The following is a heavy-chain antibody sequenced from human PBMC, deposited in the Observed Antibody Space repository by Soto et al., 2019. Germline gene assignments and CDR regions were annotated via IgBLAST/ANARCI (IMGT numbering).Heavy chain of an antibody. J-gene: IGHJ3*02. CDR3: ARYPLVRFMEWSHDAFDI. Sequence: GESLKISCKGSGYSFTSYWIGWVRQMPGKGLEWMGIIYPGDSDTRYSPSFQGQVTISADKSISTAYLQWSSLKASDTAMYYCARYPLVRFMEWSHDAFDIWGQGTMDTVSS. V-gene: IGHV5-51*01. CDR1: GYSFTSYW. D-gene: IGHD3-3*01. CDR2: IYPGDSDT.